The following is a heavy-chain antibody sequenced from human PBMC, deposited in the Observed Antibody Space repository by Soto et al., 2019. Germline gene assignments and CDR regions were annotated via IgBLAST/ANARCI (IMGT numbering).Heavy chain of an antibody. CDR3: AREAPSYHYAMDV. CDR2: IKQDGSEK. Sequence: PGGSLRLSCAASGFSFSSDWMSCVRQAPGKGLEWVANIKQDGSEKYYVDSVKGRFTISRDNAKNSLYLQMNSLRAEDTAVYYCAREAPSYHYAMDVWGRG. V-gene: IGHV3-7*05. J-gene: IGHJ6*02. CDR1: GFSFSSDW.